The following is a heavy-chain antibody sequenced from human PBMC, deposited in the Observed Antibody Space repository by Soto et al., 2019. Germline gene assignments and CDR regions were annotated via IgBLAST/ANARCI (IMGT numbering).Heavy chain of an antibody. CDR3: ARSYPNTIFGVVPSRGLDV. CDR2: IHYTGNT. CDR1: GVSISSNY. J-gene: IGHJ6*02. D-gene: IGHD3-3*01. Sequence: PSETLSLTCIVSGVSISSNYWSWLRQPPGQGLEWIGYIHYTGNTNFNPSLKNRVIISVDTSKNQFSLSLSSVTAADTAVYYCARSYPNTIFGVVPSRGLDVWGQGTTVTVSS. V-gene: IGHV4-59*01.